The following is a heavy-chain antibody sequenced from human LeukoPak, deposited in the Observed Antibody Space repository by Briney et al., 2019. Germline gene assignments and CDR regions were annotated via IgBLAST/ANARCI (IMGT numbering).Heavy chain of an antibody. Sequence: PSETLSLTCAVYGGSFSGYYWSWIRQPPGKGLEWIGEINHSGSTNYNPSLKSRVTISVDTSKNQFSLKLSSVTAADTAVYYCARGYSSGWRLDYWGQGTLVTVSS. D-gene: IGHD6-19*01. CDR3: ARGYSSGWRLDY. V-gene: IGHV4-34*01. CDR1: GGSFSGYY. J-gene: IGHJ4*02. CDR2: INHSGST.